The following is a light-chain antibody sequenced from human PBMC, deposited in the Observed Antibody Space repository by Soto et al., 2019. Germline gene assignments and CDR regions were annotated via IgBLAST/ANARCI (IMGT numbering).Light chain of an antibody. J-gene: IGKJ4*01. CDR1: QSISSW. CDR2: DAS. V-gene: IGKV1-5*02. CDR3: QQYNTYSSLT. Sequence: DIQMTQSPSTLSASVGDIVTIICRASQSISSWLAWYQQKLGRAPRLLIYDASSLESGVPSRFSGSGYGTEFTLTISSLQPDDLATYYCQQYNTYSSLTFGGGTKVDIK.